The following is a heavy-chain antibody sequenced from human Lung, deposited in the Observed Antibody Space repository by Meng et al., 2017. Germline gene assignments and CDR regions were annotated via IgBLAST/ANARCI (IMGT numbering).Heavy chain of an antibody. Sequence: QVQLQQLGAGLLKPSDTLSLTCVVSCGSFSDYYWSWIRQPPGKGLEWIGEINHSGSTNYNPSLESRATISVDTSQNNLSLKLSSVTAADSAVYYCARGPTTMAHDFDYWGQGTLVTVSS. V-gene: IGHV4-34*01. CDR1: CGSFSDYY. D-gene: IGHD4-11*01. CDR2: INHSGST. CDR3: ARGPTTMAHDFDY. J-gene: IGHJ4*02.